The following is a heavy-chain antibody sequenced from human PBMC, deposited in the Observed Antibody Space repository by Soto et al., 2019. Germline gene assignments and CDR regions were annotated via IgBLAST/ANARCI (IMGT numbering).Heavy chain of an antibody. J-gene: IGHJ4*02. CDR2: IYYSGST. CDR1: GGSISSSSYY. V-gene: IGHV4-39*01. D-gene: IGHD3-10*01. CDR3: ARAQSVWFGELSDNFDY. Sequence: SETLSLTCTVSGGSISSSSYYWGWIRQPPGKGLEWIGSIYYSGSTYYNPSLKSRVTISVDTSKNQFSLKLSSVTAADTAVYYCARAQSVWFGELSDNFDYWGQGTLVTVSS.